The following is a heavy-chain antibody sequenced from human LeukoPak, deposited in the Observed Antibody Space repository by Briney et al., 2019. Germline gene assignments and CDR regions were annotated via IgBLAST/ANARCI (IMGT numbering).Heavy chain of an antibody. V-gene: IGHV3-21*01. CDR2: ISSSSSYI. CDR1: GFTFSSYS. D-gene: IGHD6-19*01. J-gene: IGHJ4*02. Sequence: TGGSLRLSCAASGFTFSSYSMNWVRQAPGKGLEWVSSISSSSSYIYYADSVEGRFTISRDNAKNSLYLQMNSLRAEDTAVSYCARVQYSSGWLWGQGTLVTVSS. CDR3: ARVQYSSGWL.